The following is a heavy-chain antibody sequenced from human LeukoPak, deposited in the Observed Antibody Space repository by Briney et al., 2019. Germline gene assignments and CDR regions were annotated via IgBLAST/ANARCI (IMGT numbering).Heavy chain of an antibody. J-gene: IGHJ3*02. D-gene: IGHD4-17*01. CDR2: IYYSGST. Sequence: SETLSLTCTVSGGSISSGSYYWSWIRQPAGKGLEWIGYIYYSGSTNYNPSLKSRVTISVDTSKNQFSLKLSSVTAADTAVYYCARGLGIYGDYGEAFDIWGQGTMVTVSS. CDR1: GGSISSGSYY. V-gene: IGHV4-61*10. CDR3: ARGLGIYGDYGEAFDI.